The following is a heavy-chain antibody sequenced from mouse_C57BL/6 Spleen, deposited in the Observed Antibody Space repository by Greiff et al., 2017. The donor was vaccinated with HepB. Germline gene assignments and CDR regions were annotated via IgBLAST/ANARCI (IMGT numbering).Heavy chain of an antibody. CDR3: ARGAYDGYYSYYFDY. D-gene: IGHD2-3*01. V-gene: IGHV1-69*01. CDR2: IDPSDSYT. Sequence: VQLQQPGAELVMPGASVKLSCKASGYTFTSYWMHWVKQRPGQGLEWIGEIDPSDSYTNYNQKFKGKSTLTVDKSSSTAYMQLSSLTSEDSAVYYCARGAYDGYYSYYFDYWGQGTTLTVSS. CDR1: GYTFTSYW. J-gene: IGHJ2*01.